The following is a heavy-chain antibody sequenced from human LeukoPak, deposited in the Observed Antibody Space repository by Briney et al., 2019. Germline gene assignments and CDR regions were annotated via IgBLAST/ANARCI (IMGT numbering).Heavy chain of an antibody. CDR3: AIEAVAGDYFDY. J-gene: IGHJ4*02. D-gene: IGHD6-19*01. Sequence: GGSLRLSCAASGFTFSSYAMSWVRQAPGKGLEWVSAISGSGGSTYYADSVKGRFTIARDNSKNALHLQMNSLRDEDTAVYYCAIEAVAGDYFDYWGQGTLVTVSS. CDR2: ISGSGGST. V-gene: IGHV3-23*01. CDR1: GFTFSSYA.